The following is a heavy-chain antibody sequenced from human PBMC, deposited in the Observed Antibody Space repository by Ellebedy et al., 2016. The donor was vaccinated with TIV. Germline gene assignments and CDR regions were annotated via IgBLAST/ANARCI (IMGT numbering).Heavy chain of an antibody. CDR2: ISSSSSYI. J-gene: IGHJ2*01. D-gene: IGHD3-22*01. CDR1: GFTFSSYS. V-gene: IGHV3-21*01. CDR3: ASFDSSGYYFYGWYFDL. Sequence: GESLKISXAASGFTFSSYSMNWVRQAPGKGLEWVSSISSSSSYIYYADSVKGRFTISRDNAKNSLYLQINSLRAEDTAVYYCASFDSSGYYFYGWYFDLWGRGTLVTVSS.